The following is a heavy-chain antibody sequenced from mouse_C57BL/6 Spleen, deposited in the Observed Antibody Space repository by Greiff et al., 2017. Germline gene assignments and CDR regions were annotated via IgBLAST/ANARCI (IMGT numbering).Heavy chain of an antibody. V-gene: IGHV1-66*01. J-gene: IGHJ4*01. CDR2: IYPGSGNT. Sequence: QVQLKESGPELVKPGASVKISCKASGYSFTSYYIHWVKQRPGQGLEWIGWIYPGSGNTKYNEKFKGKATLTADTSSSTAYMQLSSLTSEDSAVYYCARGRGNYGSAMDYWGQGTSVTVSS. D-gene: IGHD2-1*01. CDR3: ARGRGNYGSAMDY. CDR1: GYSFTSYY.